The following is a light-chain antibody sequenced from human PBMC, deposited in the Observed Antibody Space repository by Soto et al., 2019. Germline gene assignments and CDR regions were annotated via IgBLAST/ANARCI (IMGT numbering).Light chain of an antibody. J-gene: IGKJ1*01. V-gene: IGKV3-11*01. CDR2: DAS. CDR1: QSVSSY. Sequence: EIVLTQSPGTLSLSPGGRATLSRRASQSVSSYLAWYQQKTGQAPRLLIYDASNRATGIPARFSGSGYGTDFTLTISSLETEDFAVYYCQQRSNWPWTFGQGTKVDIK. CDR3: QQRSNWPWT.